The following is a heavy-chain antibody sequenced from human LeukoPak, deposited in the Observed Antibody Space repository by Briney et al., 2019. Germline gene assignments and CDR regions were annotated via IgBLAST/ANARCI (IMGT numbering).Heavy chain of an antibody. CDR2: IYHSGST. V-gene: IGHV4-30-2*06. Sequence: PSETLSLTCAVSGASIGSGGYSWSWIRQSPGKGLEWIGYIYHSGSTQYNPSLVNRVTISEDRSRNQFALKLSSVTAADTAVYYCARGGHVSGYSGYDYFSYWGQGTLVTVSS. J-gene: IGHJ4*02. CDR1: GASIGSGGYS. D-gene: IGHD5-12*01. CDR3: ARGGHVSGYSGYDYFSY.